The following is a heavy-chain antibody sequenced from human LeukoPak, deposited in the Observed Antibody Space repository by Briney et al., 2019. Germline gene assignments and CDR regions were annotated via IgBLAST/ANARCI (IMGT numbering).Heavy chain of an antibody. J-gene: IGHJ4*02. V-gene: IGHV3-23*01. D-gene: IGHD5-24*01. CDR1: GITFSSYT. Sequence: GGSLRLSCAASGITFSSYTMTWIRQAPGKGLDWVSSINSDGDSTYFAHSVKGRFTISRDNSKNTVHLLLNRLRAEDTAVYYCEQGRDGYNPFDYWGQGTLVTVSS. CDR3: EQGRDGYNPFDY. CDR2: INSDGDST.